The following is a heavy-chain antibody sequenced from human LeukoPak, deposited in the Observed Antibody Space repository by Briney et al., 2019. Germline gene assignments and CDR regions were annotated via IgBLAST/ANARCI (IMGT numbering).Heavy chain of an antibody. V-gene: IGHV3-74*01. Sequence: QPGGSLRLSCAASGFTFSSYWMHWVRQAPGKGLVWVSRINSDGSSTGYADSVKGRFTISRDNAKNSLYLQMNSLRAEDTAVYYCARVQGGDLGNYYDYYMDVWGKRTTVTVSS. CDR2: INSDGSST. CDR1: GFTFSSYW. D-gene: IGHD3-10*01. J-gene: IGHJ6*03. CDR3: ARVQGGDLGNYYDYYMDV.